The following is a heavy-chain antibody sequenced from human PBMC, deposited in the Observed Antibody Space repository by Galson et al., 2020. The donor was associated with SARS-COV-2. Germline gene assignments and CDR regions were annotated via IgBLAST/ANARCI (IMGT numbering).Heavy chain of an antibody. D-gene: IGHD6-13*01. CDR1: GFTFSSYS. CDR2: ISSSSSYI. V-gene: IGHV3-21*01. CDR3: ASIAAADREYYYYYGMDV. Sequence: KIGESLKISCAASGFTFSSYSMNWVRQAPGKGLEWVSSISSSSSYIYYADSVKGRFTISRDNAKNSLYLQMNSLRAEDTAVYYCASIAAADREYYYYYGMDVWGQGTTVTVSS. J-gene: IGHJ6*02.